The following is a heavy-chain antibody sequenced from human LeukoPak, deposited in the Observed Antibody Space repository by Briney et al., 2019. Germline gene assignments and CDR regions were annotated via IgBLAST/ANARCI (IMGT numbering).Heavy chain of an antibody. D-gene: IGHD2-21*02. J-gene: IGHJ5*02. Sequence: GGSLRLSCAVSGFAFSRYSMNWVRQAPGKGLEWVSCISSTSTYINYTDSVKGRFTISRDNAKNSLYLQMNSMRAEDTAVYYCATLGPTGGDFTYNWFDTWGQGPLVTVSS. CDR3: ATLGPTGGDFTYNWFDT. V-gene: IGHV3-21*06. CDR2: ISSTSTYI. CDR1: GFAFSRYS.